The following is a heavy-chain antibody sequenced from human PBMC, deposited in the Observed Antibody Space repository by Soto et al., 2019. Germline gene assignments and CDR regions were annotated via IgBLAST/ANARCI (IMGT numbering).Heavy chain of an antibody. Sequence: PSETLSLTCAVSGGSFTSNNWWNWVRQPPGQGLEWIGEIYRTGSTNYNPSLESRVTISLDKSENQFSLKVTSLTAADTAVYYWASRDPGNSVDYWGQGTLVTVSS. CDR3: ASRDPGNSVDY. CDR2: IYRTGST. CDR1: GGSFTSNNW. D-gene: IGHD5-12*01. V-gene: IGHV4-4*02. J-gene: IGHJ4*02.